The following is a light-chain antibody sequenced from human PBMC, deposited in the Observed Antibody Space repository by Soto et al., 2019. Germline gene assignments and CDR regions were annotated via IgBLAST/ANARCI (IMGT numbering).Light chain of an antibody. CDR3: SSWDDSLNGVV. CDR1: TSNIGSAS. J-gene: IGLJ2*01. Sequence: QSVLTQPPSASGTPGQRVTISCSGSTSNIGSASVNWYQQLPGTAPKLLIYYNYHRPSGIPDRFSASKSGTSASLAISGLQSEDEAVYYCSSWDDSLNGVVFGGGTQLTVL. CDR2: YNY. V-gene: IGLV1-44*01.